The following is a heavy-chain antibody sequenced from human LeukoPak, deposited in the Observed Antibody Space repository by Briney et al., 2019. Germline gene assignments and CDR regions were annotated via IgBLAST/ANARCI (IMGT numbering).Heavy chain of an antibody. Sequence: SETLSLTCTVSGGSVSSSYWNWIRQSPGKGLEWIGNIYHSGSSNYNPSLKSRVTMSLDTSKNQFSLNLTSVTAADTAVYYCAAANNYYYFDYWGPGTLVTVSS. CDR2: IYHSGSS. CDR3: AAANNYYYFDY. CDR1: GGSVSSSY. V-gene: IGHV4-59*02. J-gene: IGHJ4*02. D-gene: IGHD1-1*01.